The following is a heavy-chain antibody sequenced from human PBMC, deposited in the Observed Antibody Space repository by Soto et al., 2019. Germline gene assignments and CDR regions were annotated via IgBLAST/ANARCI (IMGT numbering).Heavy chain of an antibody. V-gene: IGHV1-69*01. Sequence: ANYAQKFQGRVTITADESTSTAYMELSSLRCEDTAVYYCAKDRGPCSSYSPYCFDPWGQGTLATVSS. D-gene: IGHD2-2*01. J-gene: IGHJ5*02. CDR3: AKDRGPCSSYSPYCFDP. CDR2: A.